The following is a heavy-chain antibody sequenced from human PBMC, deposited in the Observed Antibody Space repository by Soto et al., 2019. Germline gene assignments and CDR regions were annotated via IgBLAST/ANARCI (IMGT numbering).Heavy chain of an antibody. CDR1: GFTFSSYG. CDR3: ARESDDSSGYYYSFDY. CDR2: IWYDGSNK. D-gene: IGHD3-22*01. Sequence: QVQLVESGGGVVQPGRSLRLSCAASGFTFSSYGMHWVRQAPGKGMEWVAVIWYDGSNKYYADSVKGRFTISRDNSKNTLHLQMQSLRAEDTAVYYCARESDDSSGYYYSFDYWGQGTLVTVSS. V-gene: IGHV3-33*01. J-gene: IGHJ4*02.